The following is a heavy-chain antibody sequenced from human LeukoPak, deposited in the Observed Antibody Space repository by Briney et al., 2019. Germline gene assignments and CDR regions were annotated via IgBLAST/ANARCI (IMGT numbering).Heavy chain of an antibody. CDR1: GFTFSSYS. CDR2: ISSSSSTI. V-gene: IGHV3-48*04. Sequence: GGSLRLSCADSGFTFSSYSMNWVRQAPGKGLEWVSYISSSSSTIYYADSVKGRFTISRDNAKNSLYLQMNSLRAEDTAVYYCARIASSGLYEFDYWGQGTLVTVSS. CDR3: ARIASSGLYEFDY. J-gene: IGHJ4*02. D-gene: IGHD6-25*01.